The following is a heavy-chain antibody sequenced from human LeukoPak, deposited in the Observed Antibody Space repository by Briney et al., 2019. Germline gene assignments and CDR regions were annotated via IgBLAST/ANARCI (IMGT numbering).Heavy chain of an antibody. D-gene: IGHD2-2*01. Sequence: ASVKVSCKASGYTFTGHYIHWVRQAPGQGLEWMGWINPNRGGTNYAQKFQDRVTMTRDTSINTAYMEVSRLRSDDTAVYYCTRLYCSTTSCLTGWFDPWGQGTLVTVSS. CDR1: GYTFTGHY. V-gene: IGHV1-2*02. CDR3: TRLYCSTTSCLTGWFDP. J-gene: IGHJ5*02. CDR2: INPNRGGT.